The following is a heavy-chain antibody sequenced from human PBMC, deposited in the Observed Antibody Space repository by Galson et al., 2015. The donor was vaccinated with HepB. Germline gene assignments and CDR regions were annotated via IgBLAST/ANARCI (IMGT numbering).Heavy chain of an antibody. CDR1: GDSVSRGRYY. D-gene: IGHD3-16*02. Sequence: LSLTCTVSGDSVSRGRYYWTWIRQHPGKGLEWIGYIYYTGTTNYNTSLKSRVTILVDTSQNHVSLRLSSVTAADTAVYYCARVAFRKAFGGVVEYYSYYYMDVWGKGTTVTVSS. V-gene: IGHV4-31*03. J-gene: IGHJ6*03. CDR2: IYYTGTT. CDR3: ARVAFRKAFGGVVEYYSYYYMDV.